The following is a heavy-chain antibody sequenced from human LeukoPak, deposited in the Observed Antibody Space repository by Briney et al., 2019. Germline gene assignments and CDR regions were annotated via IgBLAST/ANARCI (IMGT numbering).Heavy chain of an antibody. J-gene: IGHJ4*02. CDR2: ISYDRSET. V-gene: IGHV3-30*03. CDR3: AREGGYYFDH. CDR1: GFTFGSYG. Sequence: PGRSLRLFCAASGFTFGSYGMHWVRQAPGKGLEWVAFISYDRSETYYADSVKGRFSISRDNSKNTVYLQMNSLRTEDRAVYYCAREGGYYFDHWGQGTLVTVSS. D-gene: IGHD6-25*01.